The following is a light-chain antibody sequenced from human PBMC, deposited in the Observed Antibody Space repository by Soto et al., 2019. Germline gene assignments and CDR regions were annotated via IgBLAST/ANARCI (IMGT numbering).Light chain of an antibody. J-gene: IGLJ1*01. CDR3: SSYTGSSTPYV. CDR1: SSDVGGYNY. CDR2: VVS. V-gene: IGLV2-14*01. Sequence: QSALTQPASVSGSPGQSITISCTGTSSDVGGYNYVSWYQQHPGKAPKLMIYVVSNRPSGISNRFSGSKSGNTASLTISGLQAEDEADYYCSSYTGSSTPYVFGTGTKLTVL.